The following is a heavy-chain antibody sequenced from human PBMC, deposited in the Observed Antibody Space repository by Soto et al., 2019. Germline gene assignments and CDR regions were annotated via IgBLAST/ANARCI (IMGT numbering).Heavy chain of an antibody. CDR3: VRAYPGNYDY. V-gene: IGHV3-74*01. Sequence: GGSLRLSCAASGFTFSSNWMDWVRQAPGKGLVWVARIKSGGTTTTYADSVKGRFTISRDNAKNTLYLQMNSLRAEDTAVYFCVRAYPGNYDYWGQGTLVTVSS. CDR1: GFTFSSNW. D-gene: IGHD3-16*01. CDR2: IKSGGTTT. J-gene: IGHJ4*02.